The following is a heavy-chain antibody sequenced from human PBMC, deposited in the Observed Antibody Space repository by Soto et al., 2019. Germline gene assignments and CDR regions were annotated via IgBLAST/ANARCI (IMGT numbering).Heavy chain of an antibody. V-gene: IGHV4-31*03. CDR3: VRDIVAPGSFVYFDY. J-gene: IGHJ4*02. CDR2: IYYSGST. CDR1: GGSISSGGYY. Sequence: SETLSLTCTVSGGSISSGGYYWSWIRQHPGKGLEWIGYIYYSGSTYYNPSLKSRVTISVDTSKNQFSLKLSSLRVDDTAVYYCVRDIVAPGSFVYFDYWGQGTLVTVSS. D-gene: IGHD5-12*01.